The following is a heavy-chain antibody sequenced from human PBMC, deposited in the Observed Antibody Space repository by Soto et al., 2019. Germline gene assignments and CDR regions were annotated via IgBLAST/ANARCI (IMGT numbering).Heavy chain of an antibody. CDR1: GYTFTTYA. J-gene: IGHJ4*02. Sequence: QVQLVQSGAEVKKPGASVKVACKASGYTFTTYAMHWVRQAPGQRLGWMGWINAGNGHTKYSQKFQGRVTFTRDTSANTAYMELSSLRSEDTAVYYCARPQQWLVGGFDYWGQGTLVTVSS. D-gene: IGHD6-19*01. CDR2: INAGNGHT. V-gene: IGHV1-3*01. CDR3: ARPQQWLVGGFDY.